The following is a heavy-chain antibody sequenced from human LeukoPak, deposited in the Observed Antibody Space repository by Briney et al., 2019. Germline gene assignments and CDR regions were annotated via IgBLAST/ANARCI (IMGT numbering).Heavy chain of an antibody. Sequence: GGSLRLSRAASGFTHSSNYMSWVRHAPGKGLEGVSVIYSGGSTYYADSVKGRFTISRDNSKNTLYLQMNSLRAEDTAVYYCARDGAYYYDSSGQKPFDYWGQGTLVTVSS. D-gene: IGHD3-22*01. CDR1: GFTHSSNY. J-gene: IGHJ4*02. CDR3: ARDGAYYYDSSGQKPFDY. V-gene: IGHV3-53*01. CDR2: IYSGGST.